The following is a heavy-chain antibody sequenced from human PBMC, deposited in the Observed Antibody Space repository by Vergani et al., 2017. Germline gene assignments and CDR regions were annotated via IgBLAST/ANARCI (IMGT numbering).Heavy chain of an antibody. Sequence: EVQLVESGGGLVQPGGSLRLSCAASGFIVSSNYMSWVRQAPGKGLEWVSVFYSGGSTYYADSVKGRFTISRDNSKNSLYLQMNSLKVEDTAVYYCAREYSSSSGRGFDIWGQGTKVTVS. D-gene: IGHD6-6*01. CDR1: GFIVSSNY. J-gene: IGHJ3*02. V-gene: IGHV3-66*01. CDR2: FYSGGST. CDR3: AREYSSSSGRGFDI.